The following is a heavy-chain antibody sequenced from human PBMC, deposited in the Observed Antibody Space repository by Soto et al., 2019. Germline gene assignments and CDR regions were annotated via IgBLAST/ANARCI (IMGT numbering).Heavy chain of an antibody. V-gene: IGHV5-51*01. CDR2: IYPDDSDT. D-gene: IGHD3-9*01. CDR1: GYSFSSYW. CDR3: ARTSLSGSYNYYYSMDV. Sequence: GESLKISCKSSGYSFSSYWIALVRLMPGKGLEWMGFIYPDDSDTKYSPSFQGQVTISADKSISAAYLQWSSLKASDTAIYYCARTSLSGSYNYYYSMDVWGQGTTVTVSS. J-gene: IGHJ6*02.